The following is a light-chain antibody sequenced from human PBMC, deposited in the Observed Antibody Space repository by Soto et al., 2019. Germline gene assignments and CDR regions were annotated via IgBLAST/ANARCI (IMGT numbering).Light chain of an antibody. CDR1: QSVTNNY. CDR2: GAS. J-gene: IGKJ5*01. Sequence: EIVLTQSPGILSLSPGERATLSCRASQSVTNNYLAWYQQKPGQAPRLLLYGASSRATGIPDRFSGSGSGTDFTLTISSLQPEDFVTYYCQQTYSTPITSGQGTRPEIK. CDR3: QQTYSTPIT. V-gene: IGKV3-20*01.